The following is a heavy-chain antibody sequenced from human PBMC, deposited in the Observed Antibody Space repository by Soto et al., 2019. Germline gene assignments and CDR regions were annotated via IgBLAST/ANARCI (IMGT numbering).Heavy chain of an antibody. J-gene: IGHJ6*02. V-gene: IGHV3-23*01. D-gene: IGHD6-13*01. CDR1: GFTFSSYG. Sequence: PGGSRRLSCAASGFTFSSYGMSSVRQAPGKGLEWVSAISGSGGSTYYADSVKGRFTISRDNSKNTLYLQMNSLRAEDTAVYYCAKGAGSSWPYYYYYGMDVWGQGTTVTVSS. CDR3: AKGAGSSWPYYYYYGMDV. CDR2: ISGSGGST.